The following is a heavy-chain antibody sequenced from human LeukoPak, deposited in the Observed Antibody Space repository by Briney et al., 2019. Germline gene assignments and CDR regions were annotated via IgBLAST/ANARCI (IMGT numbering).Heavy chain of an antibody. CDR3: ARQRPLRMTGSIYYYYMDV. J-gene: IGHJ6*03. CDR2: ISAYNGNT. V-gene: IGHV1-18*01. CDR1: GYTFTSYG. Sequence: ASVKVSCKASGYTFTSYGISWVRQAPGQGLEWMGWISAYNGNTNYAQKLQGRVTMTTDTSTSTAYMELRSLRSDDTAVYYCARQRPLRMTGSIYYYYMDVWGKGTTVTISS. D-gene: IGHD3-9*01.